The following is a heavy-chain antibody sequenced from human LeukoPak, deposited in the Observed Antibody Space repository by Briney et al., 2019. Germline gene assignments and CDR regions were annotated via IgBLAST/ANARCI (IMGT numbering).Heavy chain of an antibody. CDR2: MNPNSGNT. Sequence: GASVKVSCKASGYTFTSYDINWVRQATGQGLEWMGWMNPNSGNTGYAQKFQGRVTITRNTSISTAYMELSSLRSEDTAVYFCARVIIVGANRFDSWGQGTLVTVSS. J-gene: IGHJ4*02. CDR1: GYTFTSYD. V-gene: IGHV1-8*03. CDR3: ARVIIVGANRFDS. D-gene: IGHD1-26*01.